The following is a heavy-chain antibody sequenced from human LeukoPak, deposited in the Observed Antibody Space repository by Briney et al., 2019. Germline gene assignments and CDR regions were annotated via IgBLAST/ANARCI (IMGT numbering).Heavy chain of an antibody. J-gene: IGHJ3*02. Sequence: RPGRSLRLSCAASGFTFSSYGMHWVRQAPGKGLEWVAVISYDGSNKYYADSVKGRFTISRDNSKNTLYLQMNSLRAEDTAVYYCARDGVLRYFDWLLTYDAFDIWGQGTMVTVSS. CDR3: ARDGVLRYFDWLLTYDAFDI. CDR2: ISYDGSNK. V-gene: IGHV3-30*03. D-gene: IGHD3-9*01. CDR1: GFTFSSYG.